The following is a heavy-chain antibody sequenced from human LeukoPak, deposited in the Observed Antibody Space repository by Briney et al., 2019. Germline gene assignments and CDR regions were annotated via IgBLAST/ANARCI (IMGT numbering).Heavy chain of an antibody. V-gene: IGHV4-59*08. CDR2: IYYSGNT. Sequence: SETLSLTCPVSGGSLSSYYWSWIRQPPGKELEWIGYIYYSGNTRYNPSLMSRVTISVDMSKHHSSLKLTSVTAADTAVYYCARHERGAENLDYWGQGTLVTVSS. J-gene: IGHJ4*02. CDR3: ARHERGAENLDY. D-gene: IGHD1-1*01. CDR1: GGSLSSYY.